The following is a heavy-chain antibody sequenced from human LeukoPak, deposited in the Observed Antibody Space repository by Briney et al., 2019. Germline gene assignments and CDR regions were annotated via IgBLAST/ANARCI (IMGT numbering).Heavy chain of an antibody. CDR1: GFTFSDYW. Sequence: GGSLRLSCAASGFTFSDYWMHWVRQAPGKGLVWVSRIYTDGTRTNYADSVEGRFTISRDNAKNMVYLQINSLRAEDTAVYYCASSYSNYAGAFDIWGQGTMVTVSS. D-gene: IGHD4-11*01. CDR3: ASSYSNYAGAFDI. J-gene: IGHJ3*02. V-gene: IGHV3-74*01. CDR2: IYTDGTRT.